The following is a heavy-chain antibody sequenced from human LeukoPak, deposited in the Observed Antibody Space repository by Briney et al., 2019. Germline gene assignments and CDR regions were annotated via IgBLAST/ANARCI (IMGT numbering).Heavy chain of an antibody. CDR2: IYPADSDT. D-gene: IGHD5-24*01. J-gene: IGHJ4*02. Sequence: GESLKISCKDSGYRFTSSWIGWVRQMPGKGLEWMGVIYPADSDTRYSPSFEGQVTISADKSISTAYLQWSSLKASDTAMYYCAFSRRDGYNFFDYWGQGTLVTVSS. CDR3: AFSRRDGYNFFDY. V-gene: IGHV5-51*01. CDR1: GYRFTSSW.